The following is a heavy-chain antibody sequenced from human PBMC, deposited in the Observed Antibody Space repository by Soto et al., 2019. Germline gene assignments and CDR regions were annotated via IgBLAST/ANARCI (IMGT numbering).Heavy chain of an antibody. Sequence: QVQLVQSGAEVKKPGSSVKVSCKASGGTFSSYTISWVRQAPGQGLEWMGRIIPILGIANYAQKFQGRVTITADKSTSTAYMELSSLRSEDTAVYYCARFAPTYSSGWYYFDYWGQGTLVTVSS. CDR1: GGTFSSYT. V-gene: IGHV1-69*02. J-gene: IGHJ4*02. D-gene: IGHD6-19*01. CDR2: IIPILGIA. CDR3: ARFAPTYSSGWYYFDY.